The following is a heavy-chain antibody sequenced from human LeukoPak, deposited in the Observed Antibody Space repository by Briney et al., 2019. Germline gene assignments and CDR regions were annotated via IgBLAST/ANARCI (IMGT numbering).Heavy chain of an antibody. V-gene: IGHV4-34*01. CDR3: ARGVTIRYCSSTSCRNRGPNWFDP. D-gene: IGHD2-2*01. CDR2: INHSGST. Sequence: SETLSLTCAVYGGSFSGYYWSWIRQPPGKGLERIGEINHSGSTNYNPSLKSRVTISVDTSKNQFSLKLSSVTAADTAVYYCARGVTIRYCSSTSCRNRGPNWFDPWGQGTLVTVSS. CDR1: GGSFSGYY. J-gene: IGHJ5*02.